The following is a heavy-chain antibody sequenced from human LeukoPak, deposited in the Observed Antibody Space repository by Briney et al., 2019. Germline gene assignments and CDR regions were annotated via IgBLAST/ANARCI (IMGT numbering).Heavy chain of an antibody. CDR1: VGSFSGYY. Sequence: PSETLSLTCAVYVGSFSGYYWSWIRQPPGKGLEWIGEINHSGSTNYNPSLKSRVTISVDTSKNQFSLKLSSVTAADTAVYYCAREKSSLDTAMVEVPAGVFDYWGQGTLVTVSS. D-gene: IGHD5-18*01. CDR3: AREKSSLDTAMVEVPAGVFDY. J-gene: IGHJ4*02. V-gene: IGHV4-34*01. CDR2: INHSGST.